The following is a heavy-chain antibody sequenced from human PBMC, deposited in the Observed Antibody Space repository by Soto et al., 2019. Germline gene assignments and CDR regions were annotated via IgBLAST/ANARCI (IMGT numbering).Heavy chain of an antibody. CDR2: IIPIFGTA. J-gene: IGHJ4*02. V-gene: IGHV1-69*01. D-gene: IGHD1-26*01. CDR1: GGTFSSYS. CDR3: ARDGGRHSGGMDY. Sequence: QVQLVQSGAEVKKPGSSVKVSCKASGGTFSSYSINWVRQAPGQGLEWMGEIIPIFGTANYAQKFQGRVTMTADESTSTAYMELSSLRSEYTAVYYCARDGGRHSGGMDYWGQGTVVTVSS.